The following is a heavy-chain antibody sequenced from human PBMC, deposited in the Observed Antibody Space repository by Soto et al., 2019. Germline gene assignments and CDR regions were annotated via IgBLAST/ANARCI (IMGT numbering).Heavy chain of an antibody. CDR2: IKSKTDGGTT. CDR3: TSSSAPTFPYYYFGMDV. V-gene: IGHV3-15*07. J-gene: IGHJ6*04. CDR1: GFTFSNAW. Sequence: EVQLVESGGGLVKPGGSLRLSCAASGFTFSNAWMNWVRQASGKGLEWVGRIKSKTDGGTTDSAAPVKGRFTISRDDAENTLYLQRNSLKTEETAVYYCTSSSAPTFPYYYFGMDVWGEGTTVTVSS. D-gene: IGHD6-6*01.